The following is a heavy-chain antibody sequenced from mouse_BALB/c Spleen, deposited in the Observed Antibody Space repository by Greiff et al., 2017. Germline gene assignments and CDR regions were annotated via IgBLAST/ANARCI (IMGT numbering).Heavy chain of an antibody. J-gene: IGHJ3*01. V-gene: IGHV14-4*02. CDR2: IDPENGDT. D-gene: IGHD4-1*02. CDR3: NACTTGTGFAY. Sequence: EVQLQQSGAELVRSGASVKLSCTASGFNITDYYMHWVKQRPEQGLEWIGWIDPENGDTEYAPKFQGKATMTADTSSNTAYLQLSSLTSEDTAVYYSNACTTGTGFAYWGQGTLVTVSA. CDR1: GFNITDYY.